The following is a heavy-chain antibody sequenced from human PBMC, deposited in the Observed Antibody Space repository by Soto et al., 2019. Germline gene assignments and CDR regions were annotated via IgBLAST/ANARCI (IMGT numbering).Heavy chain of an antibody. V-gene: IGHV3-30*18. D-gene: IGHD3-9*01. CDR1: GFTFSSYG. CDR2: ISYDGSNK. Sequence: HPGGSLRLSCAASGFTFSSYGMHRVRQAPGKGLEWVAVISYDGSNKYYADPVKGRFTISRDNSKNTLYLQMNSLRAEDTAVYYCAKDSPRYFDWFRPGDYYGMDVWGQGTTVTVSS. CDR3: AKDSPRYFDWFRPGDYYGMDV. J-gene: IGHJ6*02.